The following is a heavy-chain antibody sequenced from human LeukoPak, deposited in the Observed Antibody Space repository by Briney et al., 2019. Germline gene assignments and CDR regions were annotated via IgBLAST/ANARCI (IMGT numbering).Heavy chain of an antibody. CDR2: IRYDGSNK. D-gene: IGHD2-2*01. Sequence: GGSLRLSCAASGFTFSSYGMHWVRQAPGKGLEWVAFIRYDGSNKYYADSVKGRFTISRDNSKNTLYLQMNSLRAEDTAVYYCAKGCSSTSCYLDYYYMDVWGQGTTVTVSS. CDR3: AKGCSSTSCYLDYYYMDV. V-gene: IGHV3-30*02. CDR1: GFTFSSYG. J-gene: IGHJ6*03.